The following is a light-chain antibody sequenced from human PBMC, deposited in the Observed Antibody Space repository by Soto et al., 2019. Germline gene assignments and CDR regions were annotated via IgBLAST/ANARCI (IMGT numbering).Light chain of an antibody. J-gene: IGLJ7*02. V-gene: IGLV1-44*01. Sequence: QSVLTQPPSASGTPGQRVTISCSGSSSNIGSNTVNWYQQLPGTAPKLLIYSNNQRPSGVPDRFSGSKSGTSASLAISGLQSEDEADYYCAAWDDSLNVAVFGGGTQLTAL. CDR2: SNN. CDR3: AAWDDSLNVAV. CDR1: SSNIGSNT.